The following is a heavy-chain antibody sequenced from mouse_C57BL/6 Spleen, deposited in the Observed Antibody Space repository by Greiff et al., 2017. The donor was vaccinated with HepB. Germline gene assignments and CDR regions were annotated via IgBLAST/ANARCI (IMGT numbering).Heavy chain of an antibody. CDR3: ARRPLEWYFDV. CDR1: GFTFSDYG. J-gene: IGHJ1*03. Sequence: EVHLVESGGGLVKPGGSLKLSCAASGFTFSDYGMHWVRQAPEKGLEWVAYISSGSSTIYYADTVKGRFTISRDNAKNTLFLQMTSLRSEDTAMYYCARRPLEWYFDVWGTGTTVTVSS. V-gene: IGHV5-17*01. CDR2: ISSGSSTI.